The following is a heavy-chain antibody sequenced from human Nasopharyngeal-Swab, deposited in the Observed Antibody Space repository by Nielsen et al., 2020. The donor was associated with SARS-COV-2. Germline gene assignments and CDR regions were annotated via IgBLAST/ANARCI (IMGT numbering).Heavy chain of an antibody. V-gene: IGHV3-30-3*01. CDR1: GFTFSSYA. Sequence: GGSLRLSCAASGFTFSSYAMHWVRQAPGKGLEWVAVISYDGSNKYYADSVKGRFTISRDNSKNTLYLQMNSLGAEDTAVYYCARYLGGYFDLWGRGTLVTVSS. CDR3: ARYLGGYFDL. J-gene: IGHJ2*01. CDR2: ISYDGSNK.